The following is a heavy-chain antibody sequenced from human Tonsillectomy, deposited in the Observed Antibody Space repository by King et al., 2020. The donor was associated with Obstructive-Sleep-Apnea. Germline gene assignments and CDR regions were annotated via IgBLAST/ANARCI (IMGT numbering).Heavy chain of an antibody. CDR2: MNPNSGNT. CDR1: GYTFTTYD. Sequence: QQVQSGAEVKKPGASVKVSCKASGYTFTTYDINWVRQAPVQGLEWMGGMNPNSGNTGYAQKFKGRLTMTRSTSISTAYMALSGLRSEDTAVYYCARGQTGCDNWGQGTLVTVSS. D-gene: IGHD1-14*01. CDR3: ARGQTGCDN. J-gene: IGHJ4*02. V-gene: IGHV1-8*01.